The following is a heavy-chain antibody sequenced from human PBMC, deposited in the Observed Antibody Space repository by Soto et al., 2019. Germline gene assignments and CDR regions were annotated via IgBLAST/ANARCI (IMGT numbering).Heavy chain of an antibody. J-gene: IGHJ5*02. CDR1: GGTFSSYT. Sequence: ASVKVSCKASGGTFSSYTISWVRQAPGQRLEWMGWINNFNGYTKFSQKFQGRVTLTTDTSTSTSYMELRSLTSDDTAIYYCARDYDRWGEDSFDPWGQGTLVTVSS. CDR2: INNFNGYT. D-gene: IGHD3-16*01. CDR3: ARDYDRWGEDSFDP. V-gene: IGHV1-18*01.